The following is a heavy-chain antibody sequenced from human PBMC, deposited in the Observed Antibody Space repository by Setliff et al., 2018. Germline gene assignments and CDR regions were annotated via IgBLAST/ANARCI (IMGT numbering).Heavy chain of an antibody. CDR2: IYTSWST. CDR1: DDSISSRHYY. Sequence: SETLSLTCTVSDDSISSRHYYWSWIRQPAGKELEWIGQIYTSWSTNYTPYLKSRVTISVDTSKNQFSLKLSSVNAADTAVYYCASARGPSGIAGRGNYNSMDVWGKGTTVTVSS. CDR3: ASARGPSGIAGRGNYNSMDV. D-gene: IGHD6-13*01. V-gene: IGHV4-61*09. J-gene: IGHJ6*03.